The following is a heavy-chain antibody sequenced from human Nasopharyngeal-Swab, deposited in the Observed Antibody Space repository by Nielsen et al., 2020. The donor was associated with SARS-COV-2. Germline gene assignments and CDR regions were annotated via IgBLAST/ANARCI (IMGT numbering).Heavy chain of an antibody. CDR3: ARDDTAMATGFDY. V-gene: IGHV4-39*07. Sequence: SETLSLTCTVSGGSITISTYYWGWIRQPPGTGLEWIGSVYYSGSTYYNPSLKSRVAISIDTSRNQFSLRLSSVTAADTAVYYCARDDTAMATGFDYWGQGVLVTVSS. J-gene: IGHJ4*02. CDR2: VYYSGST. D-gene: IGHD5-18*01. CDR1: GGSITISTYY.